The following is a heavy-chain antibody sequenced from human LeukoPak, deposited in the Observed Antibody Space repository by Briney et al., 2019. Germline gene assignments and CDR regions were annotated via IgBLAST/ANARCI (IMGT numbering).Heavy chain of an antibody. J-gene: IGHJ4*02. CDR3: GRAGGGEQLEAFDY. D-gene: IGHD6-13*01. CDR1: GFTFSIYG. Sequence: QSGGSLSLSCAASGFTFSIYGMHWAPQAPAKGLEWVAFIRYDGSNKYYADSVRGRFTISRDNSKNTLYLQMNSLRAEDTAVYYCGRAGGGEQLEAFDYWGQGTLVTVSS. V-gene: IGHV3-30*02. CDR2: IRYDGSNK.